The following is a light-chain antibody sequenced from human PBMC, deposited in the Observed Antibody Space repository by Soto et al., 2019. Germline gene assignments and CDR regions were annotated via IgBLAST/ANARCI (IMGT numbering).Light chain of an antibody. V-gene: IGLV1-44*01. Sequence: HSMLTQSASASGTPGQSVVISCSGSSSNIGRNMVNWYQQLPVTAPKLLMYYDNQRPSGVPDRFSGSRSGTSASLAISGLQSEDEADYYCAAWDDSLNGEIFGTGTKVTVL. CDR2: YDN. CDR3: AAWDDSLNGEI. CDR1: SSNIGRNM. J-gene: IGLJ1*01.